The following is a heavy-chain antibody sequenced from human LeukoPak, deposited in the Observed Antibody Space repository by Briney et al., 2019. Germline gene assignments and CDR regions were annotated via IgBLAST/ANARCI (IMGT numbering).Heavy chain of an antibody. D-gene: IGHD6-19*01. CDR3: AKIAVAGQFDY. CDR2: ISSSSSYI. Sequence: GGSLRLSCAASGFTFSSYSMNWVRHAPGKGLELVSSISSSSSYIYYADSVKGRFTISRDNAKNSLYLQMNSLRAEDTAVYYCAKIAVAGQFDYWGQGTLVTVSS. V-gene: IGHV3-21*01. CDR1: GFTFSSYS. J-gene: IGHJ4*02.